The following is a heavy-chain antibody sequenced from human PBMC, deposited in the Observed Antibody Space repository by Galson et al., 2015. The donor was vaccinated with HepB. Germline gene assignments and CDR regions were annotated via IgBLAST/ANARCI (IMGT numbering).Heavy chain of an antibody. J-gene: IGHJ6*02. D-gene: IGHD1-26*01. CDR1: GFIFDDYA. CDR2: ISWNSGSI. CDR3: AKDWSGSYSYYYYGMDV. Sequence: SLRLSCAASGFIFDDYAIHWVRHAPGKGLEWVSGISWNSGSIGYADSVKGRFTISRDNAKNSLYLQMNSLRAEDTALYYCAKDWSGSYSYYYYGMDVWGQGTTVTVSS. V-gene: IGHV3-9*01.